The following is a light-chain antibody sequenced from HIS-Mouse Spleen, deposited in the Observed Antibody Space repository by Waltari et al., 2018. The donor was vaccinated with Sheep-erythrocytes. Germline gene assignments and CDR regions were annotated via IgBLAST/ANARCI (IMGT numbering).Light chain of an antibody. CDR1: SSDVGGYNS. CDR3: SSYAGSNNWV. Sequence: QSALTQPPSASGSPGQSVTISCTGTSSDVGGYNSVSCYQQHPGKAPKLIIYEVSKRPSGVPDRFSGSKSGNTASLTVSGLQAEDEADYYCSSYAGSNNWVFGGGTKLTVL. J-gene: IGLJ3*02. V-gene: IGLV2-8*01. CDR2: EVS.